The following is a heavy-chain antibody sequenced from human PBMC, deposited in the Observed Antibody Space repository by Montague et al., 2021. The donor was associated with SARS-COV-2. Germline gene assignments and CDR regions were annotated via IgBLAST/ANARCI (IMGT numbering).Heavy chain of an antibody. CDR3: ARRGSSVWVVTVSADFDY. CDR1: AGSISGYY. J-gene: IGHJ4*02. CDR2: INQSGST. Sequence: SETLSLTCAVYAGSISGYYWSWIRQPPGKALEWIGEINQSGSTKNNPSLKSRVIMSVDTPKNQFSLKLSSVTAADTAVYYCARRGSSVWVVTVSADFDYWGQGVLVIVSS. D-gene: IGHD3-10*01. V-gene: IGHV4-34*10.